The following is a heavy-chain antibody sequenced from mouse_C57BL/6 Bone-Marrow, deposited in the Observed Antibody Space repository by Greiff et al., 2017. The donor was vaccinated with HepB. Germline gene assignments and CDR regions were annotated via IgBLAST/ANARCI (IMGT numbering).Heavy chain of an antibody. CDR1: GFTFSSYG. CDR3: ARPSKLGRFAY. D-gene: IGHD4-1*01. V-gene: IGHV5-6*01. Sequence: EVQRVESGGDLVKPGGSLKLSCAASGFTFSSYGMSWVRQTPDKRLEWVATISSGGSYTYYPDSVKGRFTISRDNAKNTLYLQMSSLKSEDTAMYYCARPSKLGRFAYWGQGTLVTVSA. CDR2: ISSGGSYT. J-gene: IGHJ3*01.